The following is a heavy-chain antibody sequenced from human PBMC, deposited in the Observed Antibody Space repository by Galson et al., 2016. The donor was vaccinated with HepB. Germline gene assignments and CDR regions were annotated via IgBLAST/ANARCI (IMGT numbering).Heavy chain of an antibody. CDR1: GGSISDNY. D-gene: IGHD3-10*01. J-gene: IGHJ5*02. CDR3: AKGGASSQWFFP. Sequence: SETLSLTCTVSGGSISDNYWSWIRQPPGKGLEWIAYIHYSGSTNYNPSLQSRVIISLDMSKNQFSLRLSSVTAADTAVYYCAKGGASSQWFFPWGQGTLVTVSS. V-gene: IGHV4-59*01. CDR2: IHYSGST.